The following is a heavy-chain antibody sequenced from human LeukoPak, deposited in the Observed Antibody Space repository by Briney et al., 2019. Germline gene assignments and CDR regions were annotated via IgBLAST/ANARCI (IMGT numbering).Heavy chain of an antibody. J-gene: IGHJ6*02. Sequence: ASVKVSCKASGYTFTGYYMHWVRQAPGQGLEWMGWINPNSGGTNYAQKFQGWVTMTRDTSISTAYMELRSLRSDDTAVYYCARVHNWNAGVEIPYYYYYGMDVWGQGTTVTVSS. CDR1: GYTFTGYY. V-gene: IGHV1-2*04. CDR2: INPNSGGT. CDR3: ARVHNWNAGVEIPYYYYYGMDV. D-gene: IGHD1-20*01.